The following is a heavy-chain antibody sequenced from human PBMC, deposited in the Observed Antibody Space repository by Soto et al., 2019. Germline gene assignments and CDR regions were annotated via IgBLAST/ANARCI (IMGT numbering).Heavy chain of an antibody. CDR3: ARVDVDRAFDI. CDR2: INPDNGDT. Sequence: QVQFVQSGAEVKEPGASVKVSCKASGYTFTSYGLHWVRQAPGQSLEWMGWINPDNGDTKHSQKFQGRVTITRDTSANTAYMELRSLRYEDTAVYYGARVDVDRAFDIWGQGKTATVS. J-gene: IGHJ3*02. D-gene: IGHD3-10*02. V-gene: IGHV1-3*01. CDR1: GYTFTSYG.